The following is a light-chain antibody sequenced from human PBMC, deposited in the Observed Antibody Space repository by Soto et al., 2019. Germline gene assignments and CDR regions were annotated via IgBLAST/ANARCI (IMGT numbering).Light chain of an antibody. CDR2: DVT. CDR1: SSDVGTYGY. J-gene: IGLJ3*02. CDR3: CSYAGSYTWV. Sequence: QPVLTQPRSVSGSPGQSVTISCTGTSSDVGTYGYVSWYQQHPGKAPKLMTYDVTERPSGVPDRFSGSKSGNTASLTISGLQAEDEADYYCCSYAGSYTWVFGGGTQLTVL. V-gene: IGLV2-11*01.